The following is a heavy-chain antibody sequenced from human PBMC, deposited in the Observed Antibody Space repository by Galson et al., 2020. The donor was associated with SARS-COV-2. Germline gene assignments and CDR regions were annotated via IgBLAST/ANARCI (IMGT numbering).Heavy chain of an antibody. Sequence: GGSLRLSCAASEFAFSSYAMHWVRQAPGKGLEWVAVVSFTGGFRDYADSVEGRFTISRDNSKNTLYLEMSSLRPEDTAVYYCVREGYFDNSGYKGLEYWGRGTLVTVSS. CDR3: VREGYFDNSGYKGLEY. V-gene: IGHV3-30*04. CDR2: VSFTGGFR. J-gene: IGHJ4*02. D-gene: IGHD3-22*01. CDR1: EFAFSSYA.